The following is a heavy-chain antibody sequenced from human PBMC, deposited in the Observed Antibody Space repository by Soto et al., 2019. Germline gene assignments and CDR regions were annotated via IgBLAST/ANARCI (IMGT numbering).Heavy chain of an antibody. J-gene: IGHJ3*02. D-gene: IGHD6-6*01. V-gene: IGHV4-31*03. Sequence: TLSLTSTVSGGSLSSGGYYCSWLPEHPGKGLEWIGYIYYSGSTYYNPSLKSRVTISVDTSKNQFSLKLSSVTAADTAVYYCAKFIAARLSSAFDIWGQGTMVTVSS. CDR1: GGSLSSGGYY. CDR3: AKFIAARLSSAFDI. CDR2: IYYSGST.